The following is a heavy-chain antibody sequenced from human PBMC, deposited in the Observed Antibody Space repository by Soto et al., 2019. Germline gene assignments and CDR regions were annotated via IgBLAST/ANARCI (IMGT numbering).Heavy chain of an antibody. J-gene: IGHJ6*02. V-gene: IGHV3-48*02. CDR1: GFSFSTYS. D-gene: IGHD6-6*01. CDR3: ARGGSSSDNGMDV. Sequence: EVQLVESGGGLIQAGGSLRLSCAASGFSFSTYSMNWVRQAPGKGLVWVSYISSRSYTIYYIDSVKGRFTISRDNAKSSLYLQMNSLRDEDTAVYYCARGGSSSDNGMDVWGRGTTVTVSS. CDR2: ISSRSYTI.